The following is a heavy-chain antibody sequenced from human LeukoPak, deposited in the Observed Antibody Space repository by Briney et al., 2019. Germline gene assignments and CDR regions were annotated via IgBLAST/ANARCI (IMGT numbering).Heavy chain of an antibody. J-gene: IGHJ4*02. Sequence: PGGSLRLSCAASGFTFSDYYMSWIRQAPGKGLEWVSYISSCGSTIYYADSVKGRFTISRDNAKNSLYLQMNSLRVEDTAVYFCAKRGVVIRVILVGFHKEAYYFDSWGQGARVTVSS. CDR2: ISSCGSTI. V-gene: IGHV3-11*01. CDR1: GFTFSDYY. D-gene: IGHD3-22*01. CDR3: AKRGVVIRVILVGFHKEAYYFDS.